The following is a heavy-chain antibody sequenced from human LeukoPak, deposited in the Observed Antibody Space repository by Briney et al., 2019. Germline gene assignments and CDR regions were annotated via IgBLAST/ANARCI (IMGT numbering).Heavy chain of an antibody. V-gene: IGHV3-23*01. D-gene: IGHD1-1*01. Sequence: PGGSLRLSCAASGITFSSYDMSWVRQAPGKGLEWASVISGSGDTTYYADSVKGRFTISRDNSKNTLYLQMNSLRAEDTAVYYCAKDGSGTIDYWGQGTLVTVSS. CDR1: GITFSSYD. CDR3: AKDGSGTIDY. J-gene: IGHJ4*02. CDR2: ISGSGDTT.